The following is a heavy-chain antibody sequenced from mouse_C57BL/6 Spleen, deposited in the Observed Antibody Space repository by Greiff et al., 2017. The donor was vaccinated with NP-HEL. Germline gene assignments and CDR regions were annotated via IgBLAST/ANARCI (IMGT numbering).Heavy chain of an antibody. CDR1: GYTFTDYE. CDR3: APTLRDFDY. D-gene: IGHD1-1*01. V-gene: IGHV1-15*01. Sequence: QVQLQESGAELVRPGASVTLSCKASGYTFTDYEMHWVKQTPVHGLEWIGAIAPDTGGTAYNQKFKGKAILTADTSYRTAYMGLRSLTAEVTVVYYCAPTLRDFDYGVQGTTLTVSS. CDR2: IAPDTGGT. J-gene: IGHJ2*01.